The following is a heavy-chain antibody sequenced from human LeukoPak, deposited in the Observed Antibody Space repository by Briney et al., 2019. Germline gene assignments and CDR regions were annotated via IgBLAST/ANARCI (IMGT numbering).Heavy chain of an antibody. Sequence: GESLKISCKGSGYSFTSYWIGWVRQMPGKGLEWMGIIYPGDSDTRYSPSFQGQVTISADKSISTAYLQWSSLKASDTAMCYCARPSYDSSGYYPWWFDPWGQGTLVTVSS. CDR2: IYPGDSDT. J-gene: IGHJ5*02. D-gene: IGHD3-22*01. CDR3: ARPSYDSSGYYPWWFDP. CDR1: GYSFTSYW. V-gene: IGHV5-51*01.